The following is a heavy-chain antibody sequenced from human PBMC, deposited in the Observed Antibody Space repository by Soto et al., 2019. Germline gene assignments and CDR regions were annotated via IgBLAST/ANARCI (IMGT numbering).Heavy chain of an antibody. CDR2: ITGSGGST. V-gene: IGHV3-23*01. Sequence: EMQLLESGGGLVQPGGSLRLSCLASGFTFSDSFMTWVRQAPGKGLEWVSGITGSGGSTYYADSVKGRFTISRDNSKNTLHLQMNSLRGEDTAVYFCAKNRYLEVWGQGTLVTVSS. J-gene: IGHJ4*02. D-gene: IGHD3-16*02. CDR3: AKNRYLEV. CDR1: GFTFSDSF.